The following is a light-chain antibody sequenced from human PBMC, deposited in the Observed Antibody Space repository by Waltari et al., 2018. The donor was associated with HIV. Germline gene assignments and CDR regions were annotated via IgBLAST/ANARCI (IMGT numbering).Light chain of an antibody. CDR1: TNNFGTYRS. Sequence: QSALTQPASVSGAPGQSITVSCTGPTNNFGTYRSASWYQQHPGKAPQIIIFDVTDRPPGVSDRFSGSQSGNTASLTISGLQAEDEADYYCVSYLGRNALVFGAGTKVAVL. J-gene: IGLJ1*01. CDR3: VSYLGRNALV. CDR2: DVT. V-gene: IGLV2-14*03.